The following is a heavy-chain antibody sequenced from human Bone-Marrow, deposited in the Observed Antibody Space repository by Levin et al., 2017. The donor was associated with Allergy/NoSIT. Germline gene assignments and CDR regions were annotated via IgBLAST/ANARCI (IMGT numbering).Heavy chain of an antibody. J-gene: IGHJ4*02. CDR1: GDSVSSNSAA. CDR3: ARTPRIGYDFWSGDIV. D-gene: IGHD3-3*01. Sequence: MASETLSLTCAISGDSVSSNSAAWNWIRQSPSRGLEWLGRTYYRSKWYNDYAVSVKSRITINPDTSKNQFSLQLNSVTPEDTAVYYCARTPRIGYDFWSGDIVWGQGTLVTVSS. V-gene: IGHV6-1*01. CDR2: TYYRSKWYN.